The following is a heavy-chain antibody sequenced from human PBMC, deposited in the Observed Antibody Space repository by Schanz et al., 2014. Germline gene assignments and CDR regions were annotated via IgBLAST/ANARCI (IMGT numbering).Heavy chain of an antibody. Sequence: QVQLVESGGGVVQRGGSLRLSCAASGFIFSNYGMHWVRQAPGKGLEWMAFIWYDGSNKIYADSVKGRFTISRDNAKNTLYLQMNSLRAEDTAVYYCVRDTDYHFDYWGQGTLVTVSS. CDR3: VRDTDYHFDY. CDR1: GFIFSNYG. CDR2: IWYDGSNK. V-gene: IGHV3-33*01. D-gene: IGHD4-17*01. J-gene: IGHJ4*02.